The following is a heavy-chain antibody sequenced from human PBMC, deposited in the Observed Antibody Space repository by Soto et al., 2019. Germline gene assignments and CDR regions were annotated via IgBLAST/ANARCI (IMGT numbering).Heavy chain of an antibody. CDR2: IYYSGST. D-gene: IGHD1-26*01. CDR3: ARVVISGSYSGVLDY. CDR1: GGSISSGYYY. J-gene: IGHJ4*02. V-gene: IGHV4-30-4*02. Sequence: PSETLSLTCTVSGGSISSGYYYWSWIRQPPGKAPEWIGYIYYSGSTYYNPSLKSRVTISVDTSKNQFSLKLSSVTAADTAVYYCARVVISGSYSGVLDYCGPGTLVTVSS.